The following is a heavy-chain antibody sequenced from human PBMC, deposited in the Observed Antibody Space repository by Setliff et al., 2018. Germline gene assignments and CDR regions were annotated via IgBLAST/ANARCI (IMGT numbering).Heavy chain of an antibody. CDR2: FSSSGSI. CDR3: ARDPNGDYVGAFDP. J-gene: IGHJ5*02. CDR1: GFPFSSHT. Sequence: GGSLRLSCAASGFPFSSHTMNWVRQGPGKGLEWVAYFSSSGSISYANSVKGRFTISRDNSGNTLYLLMNSLRGDDTASYYCARDPNGDYVGAFDPWGQGILVTVSS. D-gene: IGHD4-17*01. V-gene: IGHV3-48*01.